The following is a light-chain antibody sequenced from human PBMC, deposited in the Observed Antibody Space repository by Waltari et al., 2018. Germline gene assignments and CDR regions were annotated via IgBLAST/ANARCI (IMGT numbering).Light chain of an antibody. CDR2: GNT. Sequence: SVLTQPPSVSGAPGHRVTISCTGSSSNFGSTYDAHWYQQVPGTSPKPLIYGNTYRPSGVPDRFSGSKSGTSASLAITGLQAEDEADYYCQSYDSSLSALVFGGGTKLTVL. CDR1: SSNFGSTYD. J-gene: IGLJ2*01. CDR3: QSYDSSLSALV. V-gene: IGLV1-40*01.